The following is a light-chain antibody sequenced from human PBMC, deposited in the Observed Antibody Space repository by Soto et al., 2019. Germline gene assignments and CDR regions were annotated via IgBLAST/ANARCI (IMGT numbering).Light chain of an antibody. V-gene: IGKV1-5*01. CDR1: QSISSW. J-gene: IGKJ1*01. CDR3: QQYNSYSET. Sequence: QSPSTLSASVGDRVTITCLASQSISSWLAWYQQKPGKAPKLLIYDASSLESGVPSRFSGSGSGTEFTLTISSLQPDDFATYYCQQYNSYSETFGQGTKVDIK. CDR2: DAS.